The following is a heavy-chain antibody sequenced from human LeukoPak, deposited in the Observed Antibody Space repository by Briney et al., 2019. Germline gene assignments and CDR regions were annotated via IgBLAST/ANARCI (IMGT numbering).Heavy chain of an antibody. CDR1: GFTFSDYY. CDR3: ASLRFYGDYADY. Sequence: GGSLRLSCAASGFTFSDYYMSWIRQAPGKGLEWVSYISSSSSTIYYADSVKGRFTISRGNAKNSLYLQMNSLRDEDTAVYYCASLRFYGDYADYWGQGTLVTVSS. D-gene: IGHD4-17*01. CDR2: ISSSSSTI. J-gene: IGHJ4*02. V-gene: IGHV3-11*04.